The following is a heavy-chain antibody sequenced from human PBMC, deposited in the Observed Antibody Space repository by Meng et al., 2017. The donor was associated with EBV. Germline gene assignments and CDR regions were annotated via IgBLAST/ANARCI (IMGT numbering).Heavy chain of an antibody. D-gene: IGHD5-24*01. CDR2: INNSGST. Sequence: VLLPQSGEGLLRPSETLSITCAVYGGTFIGYYWSWIRQPPGKGLEWIGEINNSGSTNYNPSLKSRVTISVDTSKNQFSLKLSSVTAADTAVYYCARGRWLQPGSYFDYWGQGTLVTVSS. J-gene: IGHJ4*02. CDR1: GGTFIGYY. CDR3: ARGRWLQPGSYFDY. V-gene: IGHV4-34*01.